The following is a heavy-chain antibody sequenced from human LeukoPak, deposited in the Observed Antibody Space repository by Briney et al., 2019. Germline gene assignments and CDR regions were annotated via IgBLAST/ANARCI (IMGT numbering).Heavy chain of an antibody. J-gene: IGHJ6*03. V-gene: IGHV4-4*07. CDR2: IFTSGST. CDR1: GGSISNYY. D-gene: IGHD6-25*01. Sequence: PSKTLSLTCTVSGGSISNYYWSWIRQPAGKGLEWIGHIFTSGSTNYNPSLKSRVTMSLDTSRNQFSLKLSSVTAADTAVYFCARSERRAQKDTYYNHYYYMDVWGKGTTVTVSS. CDR3: ARSERRAQKDTYYNHYYYMDV.